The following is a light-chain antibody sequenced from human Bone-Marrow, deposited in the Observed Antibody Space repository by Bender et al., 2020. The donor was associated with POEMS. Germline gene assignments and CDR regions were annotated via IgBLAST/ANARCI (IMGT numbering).Light chain of an antibody. CDR3: VAWDASLNGWV. CDR1: SNDVGRYDL. J-gene: IGLJ3*02. V-gene: IGLV1-44*01. CDR2: TNN. Sequence: QSALTQPASVSGSPGQSISISCTGTSNDVGRYDLVTWYQQLPGTAPRLLIYTNNERPSGVPDRFSGSKSGTSASLAITGLQSDDEAIYFCVAWDASLNGWVFGGGTKLTVL.